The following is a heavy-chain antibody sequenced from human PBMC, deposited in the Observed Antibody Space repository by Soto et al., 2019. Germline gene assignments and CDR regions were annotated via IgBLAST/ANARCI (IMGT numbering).Heavy chain of an antibody. Sequence: ASVKVSCKASGYTFTSYGITWVRQAPGQGLEWMGWISGYNGNTNYAQKLQGRVTMTTDTSTSTAYMELRSLRSDDTAVYYCARVRITIFGVVMRPKLDYWGQGTLVTVSS. CDR1: GYTFTSYG. V-gene: IGHV1-18*01. J-gene: IGHJ4*02. D-gene: IGHD3-3*01. CDR2: ISGYNGNT. CDR3: ARVRITIFGVVMRPKLDY.